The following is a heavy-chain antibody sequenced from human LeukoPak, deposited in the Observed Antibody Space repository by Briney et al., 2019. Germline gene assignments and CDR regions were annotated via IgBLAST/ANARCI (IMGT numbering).Heavy chain of an antibody. V-gene: IGHV3-74*01. CDR3: ARGLKSPAGVDY. J-gene: IGHJ4*02. CDR1: GFTFSSYW. CDR2: INSDGNSA. D-gene: IGHD2-2*01. Sequence: GGSLGLSSAASGFTFSSYWMHWVRQAPGKGLVWVSHINSDGNSATYADSVKGRFTISRDNAKNTLYLQMNSLRAEDTAVYYCARGLKSPAGVDYWGQGTLVTVSS.